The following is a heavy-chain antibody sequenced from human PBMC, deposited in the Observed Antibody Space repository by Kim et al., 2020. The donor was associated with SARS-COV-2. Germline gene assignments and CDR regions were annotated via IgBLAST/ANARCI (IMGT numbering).Heavy chain of an antibody. J-gene: IGHJ5*02. Sequence: ASVKVSCKVSGYTLTELSMHWVRQAPGKGLEWMGGFDPEDGETIYAQKFQGRVTMTEDTSTDTAYMELSSLRSEDTAVYYCATTGYSSGWYKFDPWGQGTLVTVSS. CDR2: FDPEDGET. CDR1: GYTLTELS. V-gene: IGHV1-24*01. D-gene: IGHD6-19*01. CDR3: ATTGYSSGWYKFDP.